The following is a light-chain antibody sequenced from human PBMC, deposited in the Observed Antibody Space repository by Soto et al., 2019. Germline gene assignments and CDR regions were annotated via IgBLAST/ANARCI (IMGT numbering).Light chain of an antibody. Sequence: QPVLTQPPSASGTPGQRVTISCSGSSSNIGSHTVNWYQQLPGTAPRLLIYSNTQRPSGVPDRFSGSKSGTSASLAISGLQSEYEVDYDCAAWDDRLNGVVFGGGTKLTVL. J-gene: IGLJ2*01. CDR3: AAWDDRLNGVV. CDR2: SNT. CDR1: SSNIGSHT. V-gene: IGLV1-44*01.